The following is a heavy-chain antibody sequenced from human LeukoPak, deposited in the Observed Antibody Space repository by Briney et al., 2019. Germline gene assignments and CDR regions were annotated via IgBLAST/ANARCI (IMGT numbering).Heavy chain of an antibody. CDR2: ISGGGGST. D-gene: IGHD5-24*01. Sequence: PGGSLRLSCAASGFTFTSYAMSWVRQAPGKGLEWVSAISGGGGSTYYADSVKGRFTISRDNAKNTLYLQMSSLRAEDTAVYFCVRDGDDFNFDYWGQGSLVTVSS. CDR1: GFTFTSYA. V-gene: IGHV3-23*01. J-gene: IGHJ4*02. CDR3: VRDGDDFNFDY.